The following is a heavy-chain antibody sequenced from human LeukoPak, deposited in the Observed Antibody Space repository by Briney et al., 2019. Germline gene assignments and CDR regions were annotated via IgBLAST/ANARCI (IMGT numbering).Heavy chain of an antibody. D-gene: IGHD3-10*01. Sequence: SETLSLTCAVYGGSFSGYYRSWIRQPPGKGLEWIGEINHSGSTNYNPSLKSRVTISVDTSKNQFSLKLSSVTAADTAVYYCARDLYGSGSNWGQGTLVTVSS. V-gene: IGHV4-34*01. CDR3: ARDLYGSGSN. J-gene: IGHJ4*02. CDR1: GGSFSGYY. CDR2: INHSGST.